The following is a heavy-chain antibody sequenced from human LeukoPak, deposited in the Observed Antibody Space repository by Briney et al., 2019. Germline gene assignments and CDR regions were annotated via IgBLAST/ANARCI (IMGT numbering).Heavy chain of an antibody. CDR2: ISSSSYT. V-gene: IGHV3-11*06. Sequence: GGSLRLSCAASGFTFSDYYMSWIRQAPGKGLEWVSYISSSSYTVYADSVKGRFTISRDNAKSSLYLQMNSLRAEDTAVYYCARDIGMVRGVIITNHFDYWGQGTPVTVSS. J-gene: IGHJ4*02. D-gene: IGHD3-10*01. CDR1: GFTFSDYY. CDR3: ARDIGMVRGVIITNHFDY.